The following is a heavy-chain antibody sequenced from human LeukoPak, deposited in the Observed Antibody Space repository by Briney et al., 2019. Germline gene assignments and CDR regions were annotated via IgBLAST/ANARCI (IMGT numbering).Heavy chain of an antibody. V-gene: IGHV3-53*01. CDR3: ARDIALGY. D-gene: IGHD3-16*02. CDR2: IYSGGST. Sequence: GGSLRLSCAVSGFIFSTYAMSWVRQAPGKGLEWVSVIYSGGSTYYADSVKGRFTISRDNSKNTLYLQMNSLRAEDTAVYYCARDIALGYWGQGTLVTVSS. CDR1: GFIFSTYA. J-gene: IGHJ4*02.